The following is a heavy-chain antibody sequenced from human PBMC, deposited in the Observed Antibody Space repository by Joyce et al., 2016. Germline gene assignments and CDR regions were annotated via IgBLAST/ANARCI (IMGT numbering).Heavy chain of an antibody. J-gene: IGHJ4*02. CDR1: GFTFVDYT. CDR3: AKDRGGFGVVISSYLDY. V-gene: IGHV3-43*01. Sequence: EVQLVGSGGVVVQPGGSLRLSCAASGFTFVDYTMHWVGHAPGKGLEWGSLISWDDGSTYDADSVNGRFTISRDNSKNSLYLQMNSLRTEDTALYYCAKDRGGFGVVISSYLDYWGQGTLVTVSS. D-gene: IGHD3-3*01. CDR2: ISWDDGST.